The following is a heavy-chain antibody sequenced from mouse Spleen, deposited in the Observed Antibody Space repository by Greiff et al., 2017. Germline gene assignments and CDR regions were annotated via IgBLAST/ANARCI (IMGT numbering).Heavy chain of an antibody. Sequence: VQLQQSGPELVKPGASVKIPCKASGYTFTDYNMDWVKQSHGKSLEWIGDINPNNGGTIYNQKFKGKATLTVDKSSSTAYMELRSLTSEDTAVYYCARREVRKEGYFDYWGQGTTLTVSS. CDR3: ARREVRKEGYFDY. J-gene: IGHJ2*01. CDR2: INPNNGGT. D-gene: IGHD2-14*01. V-gene: IGHV1-18*01. CDR1: GYTFTDYN.